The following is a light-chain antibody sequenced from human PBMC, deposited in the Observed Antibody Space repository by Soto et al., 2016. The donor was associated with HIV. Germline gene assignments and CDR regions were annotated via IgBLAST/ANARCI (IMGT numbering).Light chain of an antibody. Sequence: SYVLTQPPSVSVAPGKTAGITCGGDNVETQSVHWHQQRPGQAPLLVVFDDSDRPSGIPDRFSGSKSGNTATLTINRVDAGDEADYYCQVWDRRSDHVVFGGGTKLSVL. CDR1: NVETQS. CDR3: QVWDRRSDHVV. V-gene: IGLV3-21*03. CDR2: DDS. J-gene: IGLJ3*02.